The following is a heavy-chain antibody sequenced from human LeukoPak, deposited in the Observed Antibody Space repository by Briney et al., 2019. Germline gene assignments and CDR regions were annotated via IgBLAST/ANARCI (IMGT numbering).Heavy chain of an antibody. Sequence: SETLSLTCNVSGVSISSGDYFWNWIRQPPGKGLEWLGYIHYTGRTYYNPSLQSRVTVSVDTSKNQLSLRLSSVTAADTAVYYCARDDLGYWGQGTLVTVSS. CDR3: ARDDLGY. V-gene: IGHV4-30-4*01. CDR2: IHYTGRT. J-gene: IGHJ4*02. CDR1: GVSISSGDYF.